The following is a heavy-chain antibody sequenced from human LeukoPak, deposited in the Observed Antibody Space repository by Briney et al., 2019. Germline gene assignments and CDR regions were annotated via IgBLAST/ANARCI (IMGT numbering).Heavy chain of an antibody. CDR1: GYTFTGYY. V-gene: IGHV1-2*02. CDR3: AREPELELRSGEADY. J-gene: IGHJ4*02. D-gene: IGHD1-7*01. CDR2: INPNSGGT. Sequence: GASVKVSCKASGYTFTGYYIHWVRQAPGQGLEWMGWINPNSGGTNYAQKFQGRVTMTRDTSISTAYMELSRLRSDDTAVYYCAREPELELRSGEADYWGQGALVTVSS.